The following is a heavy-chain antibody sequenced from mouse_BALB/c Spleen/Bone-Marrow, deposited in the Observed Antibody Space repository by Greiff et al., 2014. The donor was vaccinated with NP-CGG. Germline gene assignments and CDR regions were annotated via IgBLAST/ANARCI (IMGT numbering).Heavy chain of an antibody. J-gene: IGHJ2*01. D-gene: IGHD2-1*01. V-gene: IGHV14-3*02. CDR1: GFNIKDTY. CDR2: IDPANGNT. CDR3: ARSFFYYLFFDY. Sequence: VQLQQSGAELVKPGASVKLSCTASGFNIKDTYMHWVKQRPEQGLEWIGRIDPANGNTKYDPKFQGKATVTADTSSNTAYLQLSSLTSEDTAVYYCARSFFYYLFFDYWGQGTTLTVSS.